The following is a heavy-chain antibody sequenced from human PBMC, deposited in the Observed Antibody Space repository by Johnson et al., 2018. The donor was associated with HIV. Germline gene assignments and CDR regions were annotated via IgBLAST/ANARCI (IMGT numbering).Heavy chain of an antibody. CDR1: GFTVSSNY. J-gene: IGHJ3*02. D-gene: IGHD1-1*01. CDR2: IYSGWST. V-gene: IGHV3-66*01. Sequence: VQLVESGGGLVQPGGSLRLSCAASGFTVSSNYMSWVRQAPGKGLEWVSVIYSGWSTYYADSVKGRFTISRENSTNTLYLQMNSLKTEDTAVYYCTTGLYWNDAFNIWGQGTMVTVSS. CDR3: TTGLYWNDAFNI.